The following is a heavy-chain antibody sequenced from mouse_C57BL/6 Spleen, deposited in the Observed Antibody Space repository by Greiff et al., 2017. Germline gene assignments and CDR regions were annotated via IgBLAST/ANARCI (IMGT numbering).Heavy chain of an antibody. D-gene: IGHD1-1*01. CDR2: ISSGSSTI. Sequence: EVKLVESVGGLVKPGGSLKLSCAASGFTFSDYGMHWVRQAPEKGLEWVAYISSGSSTIYYADTVKGRFTISRDNAKNTLFLQMTSLRSEDTAMYYCARPGYYGSSYWFAYWGQGTLVTVSA. J-gene: IGHJ3*01. CDR1: GFTFSDYG. V-gene: IGHV5-17*01. CDR3: ARPGYYGSSYWFAY.